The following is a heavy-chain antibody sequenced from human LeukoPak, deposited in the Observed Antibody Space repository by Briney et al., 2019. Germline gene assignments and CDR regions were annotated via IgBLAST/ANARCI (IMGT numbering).Heavy chain of an antibody. D-gene: IGHD5-24*01. J-gene: IGHJ4*02. Sequence: GSLRLSCAASGFTFSSYSMNWVRQAPGKGLEWVSSISSSSSYMYYADSVKGRFTISRDNAKNSLYLQMNSLRAEDTAVYYCARVGWLQPIDYWGQGTLVTVSS. CDR3: ARVGWLQPIDY. V-gene: IGHV3-21*01. CDR2: ISSSSSYM. CDR1: GFTFSSYS.